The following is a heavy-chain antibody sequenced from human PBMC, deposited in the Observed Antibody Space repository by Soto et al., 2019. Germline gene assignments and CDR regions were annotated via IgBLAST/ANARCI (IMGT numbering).Heavy chain of an antibody. CDR1: GFTFSSYA. D-gene: IGHD1-26*01. CDR2: ISGSGGST. J-gene: IGHJ4*02. V-gene: IGHV3-23*01. Sequence: PGGSLRLSCAASGFTFSSYAMSWVRQAPGKGLEWVSAISGSGGSTYYADSVKGRFTISRDNSRNKLYLQMNSLRAEDTALYYCVILALGKFDFWGQGNLVTVSS. CDR3: VILALGKFDF.